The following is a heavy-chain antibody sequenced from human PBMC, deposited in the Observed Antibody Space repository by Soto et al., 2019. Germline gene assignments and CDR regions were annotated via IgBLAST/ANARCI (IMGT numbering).Heavy chain of an antibody. D-gene: IGHD2-8*01. V-gene: IGHV6-1*01. CDR3: ARLIGNSWLDP. CDR2: XXXXXXXXX. J-gene: IGHJ5*02. CDR1: GDSVSTNSAT. Sequence: SQTLALTCAISGDSVSTNSATWDWIRQSPSRGLEWLGXXXXXXXXXXXXXVSVKGRITINPDTSNNHFSLQLKSVTPVDTAVYYCARLIGNSWLDPWGQGTLVT.